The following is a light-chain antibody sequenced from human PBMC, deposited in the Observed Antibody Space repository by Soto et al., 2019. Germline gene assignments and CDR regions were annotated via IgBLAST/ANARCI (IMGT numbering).Light chain of an antibody. CDR2: AAS. J-gene: IGKJ3*01. CDR1: QGISSY. Sequence: IQLTKSPSSLSASVGDRVTITCRASQGISSYLAWYQQKPGKAPKLLIYAASTLQSGVPSRFSGSGSGTDFTLTISSLQPEDFATYYCQQLNSYSTFGPGTKVDIK. V-gene: IGKV1-9*01. CDR3: QQLNSYST.